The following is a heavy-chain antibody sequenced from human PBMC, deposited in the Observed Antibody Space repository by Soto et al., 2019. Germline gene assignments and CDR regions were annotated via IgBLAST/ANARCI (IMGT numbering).Heavy chain of an antibody. V-gene: IGHV4-34*01. CDR1: GGSFSGYY. CDR2: INHSGST. D-gene: IGHD6-19*01. Sequence: WETLSLTCAVYGGSFSGYYWSWIRQPPGKGLEWIGEINHSGSTNYNPSLKSRVTISVDTSKNQFSLKLSSVTAADTAVYYCARGRGSGWYGNWFDPWGQGTLVTVSS. J-gene: IGHJ5*02. CDR3: ARGRGSGWYGNWFDP.